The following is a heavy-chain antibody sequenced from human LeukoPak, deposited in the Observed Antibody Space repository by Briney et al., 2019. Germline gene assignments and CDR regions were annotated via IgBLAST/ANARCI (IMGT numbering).Heavy chain of an antibody. CDR3: ARDTFHHYYYGMDV. V-gene: IGHV1-69*05. D-gene: IGHD2/OR15-2a*01. J-gene: IGHJ6*02. CDR1: GGTFSSYA. Sequence: SVKVSCKASGGTFSSYAISWVRQAPGQGLEWMGGIIPIFGTANYAQKFQGRVTMTTDTSTSTAYMELRSLRSDDTAVYYCARDTFHHYYYGMDVWGQGTTVTVSS. CDR2: IIPIFGTA.